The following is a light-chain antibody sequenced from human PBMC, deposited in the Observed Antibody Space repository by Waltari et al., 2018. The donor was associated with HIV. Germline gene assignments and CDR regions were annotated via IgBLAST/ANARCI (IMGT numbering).Light chain of an antibody. Sequence: QPVLTHPHSASGTPRQTHTIPSSTSASFTLARSYVFWFQQLPGATPTRLIYQTDQRPSWVTDRFSGSKSGTSASLAISGLRSEDEAHYYCAAWDDSLGGYVFGTGTKVTVL. V-gene: IGLV1-47*01. CDR1: ASFTLARSY. CDR3: AAWDDSLGGYV. J-gene: IGLJ1*01. CDR2: QTD.